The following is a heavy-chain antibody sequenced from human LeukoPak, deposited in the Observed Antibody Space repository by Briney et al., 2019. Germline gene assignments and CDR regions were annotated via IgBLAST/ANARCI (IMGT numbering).Heavy chain of an antibody. CDR2: ISSSSSYI. D-gene: IGHD6-6*01. CDR3: ARIYSSSSSRGAFDI. Sequence: GGSLRLSCAASGFTFNNYNMNWVRQAPGKGLEWVSSISSSSSYIYYADSVKGRFTISRDNAKNSLYLQMNSLRAEDTAVYYCARIYSSSSSRGAFDIWGQGTMVTVSS. J-gene: IGHJ3*02. V-gene: IGHV3-21*01. CDR1: GFTFNNYN.